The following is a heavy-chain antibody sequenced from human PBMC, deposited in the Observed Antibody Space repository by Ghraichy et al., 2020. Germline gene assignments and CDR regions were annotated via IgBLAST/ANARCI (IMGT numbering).Heavy chain of an antibody. CDR1: GGSISSYY. D-gene: IGHD6-13*01. CDR2: IYYSGIT. Sequence: SETLSLTCTVSGGSISSYYWNWIRQAPGEGLEWIGYIYYSGITNYNPSLKSRVTISVDTSKNQFSLMLRSVTAADTAVYYCASSSWYPWDFGNWGQGARVTVSS. CDR3: ASSSWYPWDFGN. V-gene: IGHV4-59*01. J-gene: IGHJ4*02.